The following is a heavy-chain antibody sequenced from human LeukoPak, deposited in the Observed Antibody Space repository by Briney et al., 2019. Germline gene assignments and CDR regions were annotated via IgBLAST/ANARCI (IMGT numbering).Heavy chain of an antibody. V-gene: IGHV3-48*04. CDR2: TSGSGGTI. J-gene: IGHJ4*02. CDR3: ARELYGDYAGDY. CDR1: GFTFSSYS. Sequence: GGSLRLSCAASGFTFSSYSMNWVRQAPGKGLEWVSYTSGSGGTIYYADSVKGRFTISRDNAKNSLYLQMNSLRAEDTAVYYCARELYGDYAGDYWGQGILVTVSS. D-gene: IGHD4-17*01.